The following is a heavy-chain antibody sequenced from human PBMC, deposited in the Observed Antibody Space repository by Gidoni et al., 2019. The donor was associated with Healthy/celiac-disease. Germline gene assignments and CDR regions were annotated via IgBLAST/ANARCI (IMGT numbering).Heavy chain of an antibody. D-gene: IGHD6-19*01. Sequence: QVTLKESGPARVKPTQTLTLTCTASGFARSTSGLCGSWIRQPPGKDLEWLARIDWDDDTYYSTSMETMLTISKDTSNYLVVRTLTNMDPVDTATYYCVRRTYSSCWYAIWGQGTLVTVSS. CDR3: VRRTYSSCWYAI. V-gene: IGHV2-70*15. CDR2: IDWDDDT. J-gene: IGHJ4*02. CDR1: GFARSTSGLC.